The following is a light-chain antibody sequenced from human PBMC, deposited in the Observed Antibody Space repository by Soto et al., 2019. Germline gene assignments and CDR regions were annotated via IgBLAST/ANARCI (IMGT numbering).Light chain of an antibody. CDR2: EVS. CDR3: TSYTRTRNLL. J-gene: IGLJ2*01. CDR1: SSNFGAYNY. V-gene: IGLV2-14*01. Sequence: QSALTQPASVSGSPGQSITISCTGTSSNFGAYNYVSWYQHHPGRAPKLIIFEVSHRPSGVSDRFSASKSGNTASLTISGLQTEDEADYYCTSYTRTRNLLFGGGTKLTVL.